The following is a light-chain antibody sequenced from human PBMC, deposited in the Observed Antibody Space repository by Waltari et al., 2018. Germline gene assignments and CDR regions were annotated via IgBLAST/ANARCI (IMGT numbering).Light chain of an antibody. V-gene: IGKV3D-15*01. CDR3: LQRNNWPYS. CDR1: QTVSGN. Sequence: IVITQSPATLSPSPGESATLYCRASQTVSGNLPWYQQKPGQAPRHLSFGTSSRAVGIPDRFSGSGSGTDFTLTISSLEPEDVGIYYCLQRNNWPYSFGQGTKVEIK. CDR2: GTS. J-gene: IGKJ2*03.